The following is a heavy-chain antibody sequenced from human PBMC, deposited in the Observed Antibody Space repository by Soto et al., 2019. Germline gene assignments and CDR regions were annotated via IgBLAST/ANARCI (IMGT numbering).Heavy chain of an antibody. J-gene: IGHJ6*02. CDR3: ARDAYCSGGSCYHYYYYGMDV. CDR2: IYYSGST. D-gene: IGHD2-15*01. CDR1: GGSISSGGYY. Sequence: QVPLQESGPGLVKPSQTLSLTCTVSGGSISSGGYYWSWIRQHPGKGLEWIGYIYYSGSTYYNPSLKSRVTISVDTCKNQFSLKLSSVTAADTAVYYCARDAYCSGGSCYHYYYYGMDVWGQGTTVTVSS. V-gene: IGHV4-31*03.